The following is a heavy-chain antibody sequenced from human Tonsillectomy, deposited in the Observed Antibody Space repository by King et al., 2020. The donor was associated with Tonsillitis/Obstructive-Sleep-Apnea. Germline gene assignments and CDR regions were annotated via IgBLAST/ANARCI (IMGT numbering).Heavy chain of an antibody. J-gene: IGHJ4*02. Sequence: VQLVQSGSEVKKPGASVKVSCKASGYTFTSYYMHWGRQAPGQGLEWMGMINPSGGSTSHAQKFQGRVTMTRDTSTSTFYMELSSLRSEDTAVYYCAREGTAAAGNYFDYWGQGTLVTVSS. V-gene: IGHV1-46*01. CDR1: GYTFTSYY. D-gene: IGHD6-13*01. CDR2: INPSGGST. CDR3: AREGTAAAGNYFDY.